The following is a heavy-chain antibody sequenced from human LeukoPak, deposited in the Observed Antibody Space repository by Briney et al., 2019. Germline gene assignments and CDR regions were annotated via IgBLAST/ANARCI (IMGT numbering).Heavy chain of an antibody. D-gene: IGHD3-3*01. Sequence: ASVKVSCKASGGTFSSYAISWVRQAPGQGLEWMGGIIPIFGTANYAQKFQGRVTITADKSTSTAYMELSSLRSEDTAVYYCARDAHITITTYNWFDPWGQGTLVTVSS. V-gene: IGHV1-69*06. J-gene: IGHJ5*02. CDR3: ARDAHITITTYNWFDP. CDR2: IIPIFGTA. CDR1: GGTFSSYA.